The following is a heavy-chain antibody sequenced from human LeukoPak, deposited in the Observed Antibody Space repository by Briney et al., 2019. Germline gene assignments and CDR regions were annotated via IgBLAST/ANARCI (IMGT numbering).Heavy chain of an antibody. CDR3: VKRSSTSSGYFDF. V-gene: IGHV3-23*01. CDR1: GFTFNNYA. CDR2: ITGSGAST. Sequence: GGSLRLSCTASGFTFNNYAMTWVRQAPGKGLEWVSAITGSGASTNYVDSVKGRFTIARDNSKNTIYLQMSSLRAEDTAIYYCVKRSSTSSGYFDFWGRGTLVTVSS. J-gene: IGHJ4*02. D-gene: IGHD3-22*01.